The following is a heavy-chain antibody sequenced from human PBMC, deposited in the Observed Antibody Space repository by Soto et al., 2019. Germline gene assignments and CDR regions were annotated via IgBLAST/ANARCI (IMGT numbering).Heavy chain of an antibody. CDR3: ASPHPKGYSSGWYHRLDY. CDR1: GYTFTSYG. D-gene: IGHD6-19*01. Sequence: ASVKVSCKASGYTFTSYGIRWVRQAPGHGLEWMGWISAYNGNTNYAQKLQGRVTMTTDTSTSTAYMELRSLRSDDTAVYYCASPHPKGYSSGWYHRLDYWGQGTLVTVSS. V-gene: IGHV1-18*04. CDR2: ISAYNGNT. J-gene: IGHJ4*02.